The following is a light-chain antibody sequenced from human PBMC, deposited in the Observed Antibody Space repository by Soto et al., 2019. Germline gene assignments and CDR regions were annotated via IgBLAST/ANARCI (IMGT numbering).Light chain of an antibody. J-gene: IGLJ2*01. V-gene: IGLV2-14*03. CDR2: DVG. CDR3: NSYTRSSSVV. CDR1: SSDVGAYNY. Sequence: QSALAQPASVSGSPGQSITISCTGTSSDVGAYNYVSWYQQHPGKAPKLMIYDVGNRPSGVSNRFSGSKSGNTASLTISGLQAEDEGDYYCNSYTRSSSVVFGGGTKVTVL.